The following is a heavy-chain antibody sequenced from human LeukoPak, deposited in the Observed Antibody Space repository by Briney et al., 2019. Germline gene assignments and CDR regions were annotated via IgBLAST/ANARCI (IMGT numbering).Heavy chain of an antibody. D-gene: IGHD3-9*01. Sequence: ASVKVSCKASGYTFTGYYIHWVRQAPGHGLEWMGWINPNSGGTNYAQKFQGRVTMTRDTSISTAYMELSRLRSDDTAVYYCAGVLTGYYPFDYWGQGTLVTVSS. J-gene: IGHJ4*02. CDR2: INPNSGGT. CDR1: GYTFTGYY. CDR3: AGVLTGYYPFDY. V-gene: IGHV1-2*02.